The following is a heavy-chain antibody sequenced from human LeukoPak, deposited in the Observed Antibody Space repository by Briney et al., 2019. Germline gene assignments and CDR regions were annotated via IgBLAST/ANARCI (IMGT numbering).Heavy chain of an antibody. D-gene: IGHD6-19*01. J-gene: IGHJ4*02. CDR2: IYYSGST. V-gene: IGHV4-59*01. CDR1: DGSINSYY. Sequence: SETLSLTCSVSDGSINSYYWNWIRQPPGKGLEWIAYIYYSGSTNYSPSLKSRVTISLDTSKNQFSLKLSSVTAADTAVYYCAKAEQWLAPIDYWGQGTLVTVSS. CDR3: AKAEQWLAPIDY.